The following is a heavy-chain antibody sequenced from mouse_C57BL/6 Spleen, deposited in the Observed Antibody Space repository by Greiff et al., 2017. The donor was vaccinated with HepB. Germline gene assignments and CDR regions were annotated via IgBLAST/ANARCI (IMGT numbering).Heavy chain of an antibody. J-gene: IGHJ2*01. CDR3: ATGPYFDY. D-gene: IGHD4-1*01. V-gene: IGHV3-6*01. Sequence: ESGPGLVKPSQSLSLTCSVTGYSITSGYYWNWIRQFPGNKLEWMGYISYDGTNNYNPSLKNQISITRDTSKNQFFLKLNSVTTEDTATYYCATGPYFDYWGQGTPLTVSS. CDR2: ISYDGTN. CDR1: GYSITSGYY.